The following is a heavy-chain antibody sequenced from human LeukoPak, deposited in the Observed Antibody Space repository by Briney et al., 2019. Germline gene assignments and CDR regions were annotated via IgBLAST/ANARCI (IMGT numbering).Heavy chain of an antibody. Sequence: SETLSLTCIVSGDSISRDYWNWIRQPPGKGLEGIGYIYGSGGTLYNPSLKSRVTISVDTSQNQFSLTLSSVSAPGTAVYYCARDSGMSTPYYYAMDVWGQGTTVTVSS. CDR2: IYGSGGT. V-gene: IGHV4-59*01. D-gene: IGHD5/OR15-5a*01. CDR1: GDSISRDY. CDR3: ARDSGMSTPYYYAMDV. J-gene: IGHJ6*02.